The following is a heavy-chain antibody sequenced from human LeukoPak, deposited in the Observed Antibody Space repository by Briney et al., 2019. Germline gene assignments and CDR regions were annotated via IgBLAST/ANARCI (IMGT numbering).Heavy chain of an antibody. J-gene: IGHJ4*02. Sequence: GGSLRLSCVASRFTFSSYWMSWVRQAPGKGLEWVANINQDGTPKYYVDSVKGRFTISRDNAYDSLYLQMNGLRVEDTAVYYCARYCSSPDCSEYYFDSWGQGTLVTVSS. CDR3: ARYCSSPDCSEYYFDS. CDR1: RFTFSSYW. V-gene: IGHV3-7*01. CDR2: INQDGTPK. D-gene: IGHD2-2*01.